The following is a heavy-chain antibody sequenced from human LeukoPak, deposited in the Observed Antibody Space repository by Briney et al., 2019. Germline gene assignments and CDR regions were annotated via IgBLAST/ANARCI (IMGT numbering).Heavy chain of an antibody. Sequence: SETLSLTCTVSGGSISSYYWSWIRQPPGKGLEWIGEINHSGSTNYNPSLKSRVTISVDTSKNQFSLKLSSVTAADTAVYYCTRGRERYDFWSGTTRYYYYGMDVWGQGTTVTVSS. CDR1: GGSISSYY. CDR2: INHSGST. CDR3: TRGRERYDFWSGTTRYYYYGMDV. V-gene: IGHV4-34*01. D-gene: IGHD3-3*01. J-gene: IGHJ6*02.